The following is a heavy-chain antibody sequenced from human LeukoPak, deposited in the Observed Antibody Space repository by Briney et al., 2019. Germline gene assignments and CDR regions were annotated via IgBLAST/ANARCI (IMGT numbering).Heavy chain of an antibody. V-gene: IGHV4-34*01. CDR1: GGSFSGYY. CDR2: INHSGST. J-gene: IGHJ5*02. Sequence: PSETLSLTCAVYGGSFSGYYWSWIRQPPGKGLEWIGEINHSGSTNYNPSLKSRVTISVDTSKNQFSLKLSSVTAADTAVYYCARSRGSYSPNWFDPWGQGTLVTVSS. CDR3: ARSRGSYSPNWFDP. D-gene: IGHD1-26*01.